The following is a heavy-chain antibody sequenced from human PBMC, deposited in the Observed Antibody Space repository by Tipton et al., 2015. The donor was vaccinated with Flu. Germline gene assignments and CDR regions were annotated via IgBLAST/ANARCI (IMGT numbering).Heavy chain of an antibody. CDR3: AKVLQGTYYDFWGGYCTDNWFDP. D-gene: IGHD3-3*01. Sequence: SLRLSCAASGFTFSSYAMSWVRQAPGKGLEWVSAISGSGGSTYYADSVKGRFTISRDNSKNTLYLQMNSLRAEDTAVYYCAKVLQGTYYDFWGGYCTDNWFDPWGQGTLVAVSS. V-gene: IGHV3-23*01. CDR2: ISGSGGST. CDR1: GFTFSSYA. J-gene: IGHJ5*02.